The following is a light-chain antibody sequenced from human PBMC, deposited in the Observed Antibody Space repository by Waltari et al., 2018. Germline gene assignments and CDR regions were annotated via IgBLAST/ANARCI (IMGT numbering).Light chain of an antibody. CDR3: QQYNNWPPQCS. Sequence: EIVMTQSPAILSVSPGEKVILSCRASQNVHGNLAWYQQKPGQAPRRLIYGTSVRAPGVRDRFSGSGSGTEFTLAISILQSEDFAHYYCQQYNNWPPQCSFGQGTKLEI. V-gene: IGKV3D-15*03. CDR1: QNVHGN. CDR2: GTS. J-gene: IGKJ2*02.